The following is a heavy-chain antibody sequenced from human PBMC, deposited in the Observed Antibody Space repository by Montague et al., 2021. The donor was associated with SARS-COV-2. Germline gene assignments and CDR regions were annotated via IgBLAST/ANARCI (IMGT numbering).Heavy chain of an antibody. V-gene: IGHV3-21*01. CDR3: ATQPSDGAGYYYGMDV. Sequence: SLRLSCAAAGFTFSSYSMNWVRHAPGKGLEWVSSISSSSSYIYYADSVKGRFTISRDNAKNSLYLQMNSLRAEDTAVYYCATQPSDGAGYYYGMDVWGQGTTVTVSS. CDR1: GFTFSSYS. CDR2: ISSSSSYI. J-gene: IGHJ6*02. D-gene: IGHD2-2*01.